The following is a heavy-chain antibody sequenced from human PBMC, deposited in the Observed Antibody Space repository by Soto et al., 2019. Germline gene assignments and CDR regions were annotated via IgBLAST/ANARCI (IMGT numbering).Heavy chain of an antibody. CDR3: ARGRGGAAIDY. V-gene: IGHV1-8*01. CDR1: GYTLTSYD. Sequence: ASVKVSCKASGYTLTSYDMTWVRQATGQGLEWMVCMNPNSRNTGYAQKFQGRVTMTRNTSISTAYMELSSLRSEDTAVYYCARGRGGAAIDYWGQATLVTVSS. D-gene: IGHD2-2*01. CDR2: MNPNSRNT. J-gene: IGHJ4*02.